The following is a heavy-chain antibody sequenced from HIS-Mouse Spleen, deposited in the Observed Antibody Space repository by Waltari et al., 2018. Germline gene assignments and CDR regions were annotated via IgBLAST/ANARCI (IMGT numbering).Heavy chain of an antibody. CDR2: NYYSGGT. V-gene: IGHV4-39*07. Sequence: QLQLQESGPGLVKPSETLSLPCTVSGGSISSSSYYWGWIRQPPGKGLEWIGGNYYSGGTDYNPSLKSRVTIAVDTSKNQFSLKLSSVTAADTAVYYCAREIPYSSSWYDWYFDLWGRGTLVTVSS. CDR1: GGSISSSSYY. CDR3: AREIPYSSSWYDWYFDL. J-gene: IGHJ2*01. D-gene: IGHD6-13*01.